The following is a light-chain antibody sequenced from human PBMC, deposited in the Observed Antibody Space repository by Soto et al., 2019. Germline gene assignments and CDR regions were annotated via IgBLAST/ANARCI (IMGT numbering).Light chain of an antibody. CDR1: SSNIGGTNY. CDR2: SNN. CDR3: ASWDGRLGAVI. J-gene: IGLJ2*01. V-gene: IGLV1-47*02. Sequence: QSVLTQPPSASGTPGQTVFISCSGSSSNIGGTNYAYWYQQLPGAAPKLLMHSNNLRPSGVPERISGSKFGTAASLAISGLGSEDEAVYSCASWDGRLGAVIFGGGTKVTVL.